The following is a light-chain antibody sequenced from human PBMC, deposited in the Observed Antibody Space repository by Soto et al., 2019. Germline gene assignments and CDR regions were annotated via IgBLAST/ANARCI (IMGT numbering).Light chain of an antibody. CDR2: EVT. CDR1: SSDVGAYNY. CDR3: SSHTTTGTLQV. J-gene: IGLJ1*01. Sequence: QSALTQPASVSGSLGQSITISCTGTSSDVGAYNYVSWYQQHPDKAPKLLIFEVTNRPSGVSGRFSGSKSGYRASLTISGLQAEDEADYYCSSHTTTGTLQVFGTGTKVTVL. V-gene: IGLV2-14*01.